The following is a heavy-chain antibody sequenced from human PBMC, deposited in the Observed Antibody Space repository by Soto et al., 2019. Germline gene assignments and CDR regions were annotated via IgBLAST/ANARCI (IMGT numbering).Heavy chain of an antibody. V-gene: IGHV4-30-2*01. CDR3: ARGGGSTDYVANYYFDY. J-gene: IGHJ4*02. CDR1: GGSLSSGSFS. Sequence: QLRLQESGSGLVKPSQTLSLTCTVSGGSLSSGSFSWGWIRQPPGKGLEWIGYINYSGNTYYNPSLRRRVTISRDMSTNQFSLKLGSATAADTAVYYCARGGGSTDYVANYYFDYWGRGTLVTVSS. CDR2: INYSGNT. D-gene: IGHD4-17*01.